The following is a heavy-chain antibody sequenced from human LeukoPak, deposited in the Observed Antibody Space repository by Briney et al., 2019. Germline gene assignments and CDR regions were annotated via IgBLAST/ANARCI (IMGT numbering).Heavy chain of an antibody. V-gene: IGHV3-9*01. D-gene: IGHD3-10*01. CDR2: ISWNSGSI. CDR3: AKARYGSGEPYYAMDV. J-gene: IGHJ6*02. Sequence: GGSLRLSCAASGFTFDDYAMHWVRQAPGKGLEWVSGISWNSGSIGYADSVKGRFTISRDNARNSLYLQMNSLRAEDTAFYYCAKARYGSGEPYYAMDVWGQGTTVTVSS. CDR1: GFTFDDYA.